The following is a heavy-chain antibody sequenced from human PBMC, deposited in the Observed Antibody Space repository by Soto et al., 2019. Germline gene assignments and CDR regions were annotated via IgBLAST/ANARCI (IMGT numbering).Heavy chain of an antibody. J-gene: IGHJ6*02. CDR3: AGSSAAGTSYYYYGMDV. Sequence: GESLKISCKGSGYSFTSYWIGWVRQMPGKGLEWMGIIYPGDSDTRYSPSFQGQVTISADKSISTAYLQWSSLKASDTAMYYCAGSSAAGTSYYYYGMDVWGQGTTVTVSS. D-gene: IGHD6-13*01. CDR2: IYPGDSDT. CDR1: GYSFTSYW. V-gene: IGHV5-51*01.